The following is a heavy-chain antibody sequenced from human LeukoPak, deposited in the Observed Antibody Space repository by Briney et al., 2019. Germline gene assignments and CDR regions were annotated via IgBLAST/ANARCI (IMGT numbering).Heavy chain of an antibody. J-gene: IGHJ6*02. CDR2: ISSSSSTI. V-gene: IGHV3-48*04. CDR1: GFTFSSYS. CDR3: ARDGRDDWLYPYYYGMDV. D-gene: IGHD3-9*01. Sequence: PGGSLRLSCAASGFTFSSYSMNWVRQAPGKGLEWVSYISSSSSTIYYADSVKGRFTISRDNAKNSLYLQMNSLRAEDTAVYYCARDGRDDWLYPYYYGMDVWGQGTTVTVSS.